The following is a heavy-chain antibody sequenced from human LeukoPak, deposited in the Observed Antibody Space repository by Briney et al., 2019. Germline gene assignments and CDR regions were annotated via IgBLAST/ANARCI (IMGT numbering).Heavy chain of an antibody. J-gene: IGHJ5*02. CDR2: IIPIFGTA. CDR3: ARDALDTTVRGTMPGGFDP. CDR1: GGTFSSYA. Sequence: ASVKVSCKASGGTFSSYAISWVRQAPGQGLEWMGGIIPIFGTANYAQKFQGRVTITTDESTSTAYIELSSLRSEDTAVYYCARDALDTTVRGTMPGGFDPWGQGTLVTVSS. D-gene: IGHD3-10*01. V-gene: IGHV1-69*05.